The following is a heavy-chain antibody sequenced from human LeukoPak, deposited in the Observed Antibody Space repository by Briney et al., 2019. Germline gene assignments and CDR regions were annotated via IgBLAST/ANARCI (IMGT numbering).Heavy chain of an antibody. V-gene: IGHV1-2*02. D-gene: IGHD3-10*01. J-gene: IGHJ4*02. CDR1: GYTVTGYH. CDR3: AGDMVRGVILRRVLEY. Sequence: VAPVKVSCKASGYTVTGYHMHWVRQAPGQGLEWMGWINPNSGGTNYAQKFQGRVTMTRDTSINTAYMELSRLRSDDTAVYYCAGDMVRGVILRRVLEYWGQGTLVTVSS. CDR2: INPNSGGT.